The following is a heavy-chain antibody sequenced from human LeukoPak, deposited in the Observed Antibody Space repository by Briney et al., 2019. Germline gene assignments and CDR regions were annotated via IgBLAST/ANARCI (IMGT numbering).Heavy chain of an antibody. D-gene: IGHD4-23*01. CDR1: GFTFSSYG. CDR3: AYGGKSDQFDY. V-gene: IGHV3-33*01. J-gene: IGHJ4*02. CDR2: IWYDGSDK. Sequence: GGSLRLSCAASGFTFSSYGMHWVRQAPGKGLEWVTLIWYDGSDKYYADSVKGRFTISRDNSKNVLYLQMNSLRAEDTAVYYCAYGGKSDQFDYWGQGTLVTVSS.